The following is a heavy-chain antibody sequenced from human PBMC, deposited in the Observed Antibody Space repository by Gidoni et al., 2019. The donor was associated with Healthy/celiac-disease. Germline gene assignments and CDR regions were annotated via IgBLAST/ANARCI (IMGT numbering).Heavy chain of an antibody. J-gene: IGHJ4*02. CDR1: GFTFSSYW. CDR3: ASHIAAAGSLDY. CDR2: IKQDGSEK. D-gene: IGHD6-13*01. Sequence: EVQLVESGGGWVQPGGSLRLSCAASGFTFSSYWISWVRQAPGKGLEWVANIKQDGSEKYYVDSVKGRFTISRDNAKTSLYLQMNSLRAEDTAVYYCASHIAAAGSLDYWGQGTLVTVPS. V-gene: IGHV3-7*01.